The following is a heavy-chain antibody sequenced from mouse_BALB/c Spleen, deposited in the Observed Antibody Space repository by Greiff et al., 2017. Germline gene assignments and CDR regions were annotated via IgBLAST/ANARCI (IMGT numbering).Heavy chain of an antibody. CDR2: VNPYNGGT. V-gene: IGHV1-19*01. CDR3: ARDYGHAMDY. CDR1: GYTFTDYY. D-gene: IGHD1-1*02. J-gene: IGHJ4*01. Sequence: VQLQQSGPELVKPGASVKMSCKASGYTFTDYYMDWVKQSHGESFEWIGRVNPYNGGTSYNQKFKGKATLTVDKSSSTAYMELNSLTSEDSAVYYCARDYGHAMDYWGQGTSVTVSS.